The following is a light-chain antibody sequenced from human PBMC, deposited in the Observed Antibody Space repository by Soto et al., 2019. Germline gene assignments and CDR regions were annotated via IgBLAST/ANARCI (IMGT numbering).Light chain of an antibody. J-gene: IGKJ1*01. CDR1: QSVSSN. CDR2: GAS. Sequence: EIVMTQSPATLSVSPGERATLSCRASQSVSSNLAWYQHKPGQAPRLLIYGASTRATGIPARFRGSGSGTEFTLTISSLQSEDFAVYYCQQYNNWPRTFGPGTKVEIK. V-gene: IGKV3-15*01. CDR3: QQYNNWPRT.